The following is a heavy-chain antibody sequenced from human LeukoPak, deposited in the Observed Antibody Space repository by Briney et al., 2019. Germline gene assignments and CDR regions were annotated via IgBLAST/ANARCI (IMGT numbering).Heavy chain of an antibody. D-gene: IGHD2-2*01. CDR1: GFTFSSYS. V-gene: IGHV3-21*04. Sequence: GGSLRLSCAASGFTFSSYSMNWVRQAPGKGLEWVSSISSSSSYIYYADSVKGRFTISRDNSKNTLYLQMNSLRAEDTAVYYCAKGADIVVVPAAIVPTYFDYWGQGTLVTVSS. J-gene: IGHJ4*02. CDR2: ISSSSSYI. CDR3: AKGADIVVVPAAIVPTYFDY.